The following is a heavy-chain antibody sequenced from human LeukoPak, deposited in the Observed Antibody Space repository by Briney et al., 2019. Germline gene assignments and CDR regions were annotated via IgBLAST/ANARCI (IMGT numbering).Heavy chain of an antibody. J-gene: IGHJ5*02. D-gene: IGHD6-19*01. CDR2: IYHSGST. Sequence: ASETLSLTCAVSGGSISSGGYSWSWIRQPPGKGLEWIGYIYHSGSTYYNPSLKSRVTISVDTSKNQFSLKLSSVTAADTAVHYCARQKKQWSDNWFDPWGQGTLVTVSS. CDR3: ARQKKQWSDNWFDP. V-gene: IGHV4-30-2*01. CDR1: GGSISSGGYS.